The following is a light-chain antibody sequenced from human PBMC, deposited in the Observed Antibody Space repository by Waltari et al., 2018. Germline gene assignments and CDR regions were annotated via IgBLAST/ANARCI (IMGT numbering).Light chain of an antibody. Sequence: EIVMTQSPATLSVSPGERATLSCWASQSFSSNLAWYQQKPGQAPRLLIYGASTRATGIPARFSGSGSGTEFTLTISSLQSEDFALYYCQQYNSWPITFGQGTRLEIK. CDR2: GAS. CDR3: QQYNSWPIT. CDR1: QSFSSN. V-gene: IGKV3-15*01. J-gene: IGKJ5*01.